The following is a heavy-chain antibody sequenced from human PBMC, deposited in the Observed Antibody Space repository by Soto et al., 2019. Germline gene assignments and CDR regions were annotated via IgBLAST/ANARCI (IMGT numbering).Heavy chain of an antibody. CDR1: GYTFTGYN. CDR3: ARDRGYCSNGVCHPSYYYYGMDV. J-gene: IGHJ6*02. D-gene: IGHD2-8*01. CDR2: INPKSGGT. V-gene: IGHV1-2*04. Sequence: QVQLVQSGAEVKKPGASVKVSCKASGYTFTGYNVHWVRQAPGQGLEWMGWINPKSGGTNYAQKFQGWVTMTRDTSISTAYMELSRLRSDDTAVYYCARDRGYCSNGVCHPSYYYYGMDVWGHGTTVTVSS.